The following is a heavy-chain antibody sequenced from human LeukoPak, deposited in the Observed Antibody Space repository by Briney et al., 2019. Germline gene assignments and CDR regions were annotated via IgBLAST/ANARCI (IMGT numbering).Heavy chain of an antibody. V-gene: IGHV4-39*01. CDR3: ARRMYYYDSSGSGFDP. D-gene: IGHD3-22*01. CDR1: GGSISRSYYY. Sequence: PSETLSLTCTVSGGSISRSYYYWGWIRQPPGKGLEWIGSIYYSGSTYYNPSLKSRVTISVDTSKNQFSLKLSSVTAADTAVYYCARRMYYYDSSGSGFDPWGQGTLVTVSS. J-gene: IGHJ5*02. CDR2: IYYSGST.